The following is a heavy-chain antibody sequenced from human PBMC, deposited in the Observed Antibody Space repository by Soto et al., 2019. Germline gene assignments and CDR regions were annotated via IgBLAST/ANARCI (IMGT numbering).Heavy chain of an antibody. CDR3: ARQIGYYYGSGSYYSLLMDYYGMDV. D-gene: IGHD3-10*01. CDR2: IYYSGST. J-gene: IGHJ6*02. Sequence: PSETLSLTCTVSGGSISSSSYYWGWIRQPPGKGLEWIGSIYYSGSTYYNPSLKSRVTISVDTSKNQFSLKLSSVTAADTAVYYCARQIGYYYGSGSYYSLLMDYYGMDVWGQGTTVTVSS. V-gene: IGHV4-39*01. CDR1: GGSISSSSYY.